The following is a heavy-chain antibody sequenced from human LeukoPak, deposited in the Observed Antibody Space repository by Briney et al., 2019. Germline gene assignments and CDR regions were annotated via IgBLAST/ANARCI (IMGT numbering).Heavy chain of an antibody. J-gene: IGHJ5*02. Sequence: GESLKISCKGSGYSFTSYWIGWVRQMPGKGLEWMGIIYPGDSDTRYSPSFQGQVTISADKSISTAYLQWSSLKASDTAMYYCARHGQYYYGSGSPGNWFDPWGQGTLVTVSS. CDR1: GYSFTSYW. CDR3: ARHGQYYYGSGSPGNWFDP. D-gene: IGHD3-10*01. V-gene: IGHV5-51*01. CDR2: IYPGDSDT.